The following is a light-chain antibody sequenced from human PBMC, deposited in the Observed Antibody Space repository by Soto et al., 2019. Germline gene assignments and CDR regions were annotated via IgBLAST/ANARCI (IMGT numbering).Light chain of an antibody. V-gene: IGLV2-14*01. CDR3: SSFTGSTTWV. J-gene: IGLJ3*02. CDR1: SNDVGGYNY. Sequence: QSALTQPASLSGSPGQSITMFCTGTSNDVGGYNYVSWYQQHPGKAPKLIIYEVSNRPSGISSRFSGSKSANTASLTISGLQAEDEDGYNCSSFTGSTTWVFGGGTKLTVL. CDR2: EVS.